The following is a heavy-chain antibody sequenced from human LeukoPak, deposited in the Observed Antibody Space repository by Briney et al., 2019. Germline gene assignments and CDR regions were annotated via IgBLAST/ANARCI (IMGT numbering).Heavy chain of an antibody. Sequence: ASVKVSCKASGYTFTSYYMHWVRQAPGQGLEWMGIINPSGGSTSYAQKFQGRVTMTRDTSTSTVYMELSSLRSEDTAVYYCARGLVVPAAITALYYFDYWGQGTLVTVSS. CDR3: ARGLVVPAAITALYYFDY. J-gene: IGHJ4*02. V-gene: IGHV1-46*01. CDR1: GYTFTSYY. D-gene: IGHD2-2*01. CDR2: INPSGGST.